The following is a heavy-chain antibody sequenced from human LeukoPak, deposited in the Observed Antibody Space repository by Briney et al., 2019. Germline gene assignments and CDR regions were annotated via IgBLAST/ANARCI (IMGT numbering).Heavy chain of an antibody. CDR2: ISWNWGSI. D-gene: IGHD3-10*01. CDR3: ATFYGSGSYYNSLYLWGMDV. CDR1: GFTFDDYA. Sequence: GRSLRLSCAASGFTFDDYAMHWVRQAPGKGLEWVSGISWNWGSIGYADSLKGRFTISRDNAKNSLYLQMNSLRAENTAVYYWATFYGSGSYYNSLYLWGMDVWGQGTTVTVSS. J-gene: IGHJ6*02. V-gene: IGHV3-9*01.